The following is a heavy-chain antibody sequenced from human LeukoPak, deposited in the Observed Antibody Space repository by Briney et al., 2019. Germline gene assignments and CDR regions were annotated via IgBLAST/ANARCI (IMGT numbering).Heavy chain of an antibody. CDR2: IYYSGST. J-gene: IGHJ3*02. CDR3: ARHVATYYDFWSGSPDGAFDI. D-gene: IGHD3-3*01. V-gene: IGHV4-59*08. Sequence: SEALSLTCAVYGGSFSGYYWSWIRQPPGKGLEWIGYIYYSGSTNYNPSLKSRVTISVDTSKNQFSLKLSSVTAADTAVYYCARHVATYYDFWSGSPDGAFDIWGQGTMVTVSS. CDR1: GGSFSGYY.